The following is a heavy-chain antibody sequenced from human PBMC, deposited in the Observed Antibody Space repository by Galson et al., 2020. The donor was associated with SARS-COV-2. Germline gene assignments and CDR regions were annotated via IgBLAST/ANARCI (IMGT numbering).Heavy chain of an antibody. V-gene: IGHV3-23*01. Sequence: GGSLRLSCAASGFTFSSYAMSWVRQAPGKGLEWVSAIRGSGGSTYYADSVKGRFTISRDNSKNTLYLQMNSLRAEDTAVYYCARTGTYCGGDCYSGGTDYWGQGTLVTVSS. J-gene: IGHJ4*02. CDR1: GFTFSSYA. CDR2: IRGSGGST. CDR3: ARTGTYCGGDCYSGGTDY. D-gene: IGHD2-21*02.